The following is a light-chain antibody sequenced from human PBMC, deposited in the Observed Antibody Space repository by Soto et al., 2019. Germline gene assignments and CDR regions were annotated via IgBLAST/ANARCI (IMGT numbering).Light chain of an antibody. CDR1: SSKIGAGYD. CDR3: QSYDSSMSGSVV. CDR2: GNS. Sequence: QSVLTPPPSVSGAPGQRVTISCTGSSSKIGAGYDVHWYQQPPGPAPKLLIYGNSNRPSGVPDRVSGTKSGTSASLAITGRRAEDEADYYCQSYDSSMSGSVVFGGGTKLTVL. J-gene: IGLJ2*01. V-gene: IGLV1-40*01.